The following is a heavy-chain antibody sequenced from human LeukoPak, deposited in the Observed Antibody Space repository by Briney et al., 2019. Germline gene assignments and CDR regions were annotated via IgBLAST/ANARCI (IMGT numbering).Heavy chain of an antibody. CDR1: GGSFSGYY. Sequence: SETLSLTCAVYGGSFSGYYWSWIRQPPGKGLEWIGEINHSGSTNYNPSLKSRVTISVDTSKNQFSLKLSSVTAADTAVYYCARGLRIAAALQHWGQGTLVTVSS. J-gene: IGHJ1*01. CDR2: INHSGST. CDR3: ARGLRIAAALQH. V-gene: IGHV4-34*01. D-gene: IGHD6-13*01.